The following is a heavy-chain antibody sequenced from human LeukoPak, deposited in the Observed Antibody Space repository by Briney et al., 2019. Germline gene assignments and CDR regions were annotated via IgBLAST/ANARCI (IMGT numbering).Heavy chain of an antibody. CDR1: GGSISSSSYY. V-gene: IGHV4-39*07. Sequence: SSETLSLTCTVSGGSISSSSYYWGWIRQPPGKGLEWIGSIYYSGSTYYNPSLKSRVTVSVDTSKNQFSLKLSSVTAADTAVYYCARDDVMEASVLRYFDWSTDDAFDIWGQGTMVTVSS. CDR3: ARDDVMEASVLRYFDWSTDDAFDI. D-gene: IGHD3-9*01. CDR2: IYYSGST. J-gene: IGHJ3*02.